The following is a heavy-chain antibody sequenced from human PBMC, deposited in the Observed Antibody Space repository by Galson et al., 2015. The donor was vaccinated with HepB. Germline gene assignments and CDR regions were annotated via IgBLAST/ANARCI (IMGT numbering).Heavy chain of an antibody. V-gene: IGHV4-39*07. J-gene: IGHJ3*02. D-gene: IGHD3-10*01. Sequence: SETLSLTCTVSGGSISSSSYYWGWIRQPPGKGLEWIGSIYYSGSTYYNPSLKSRVTISVDTSKNQFSLKLSSVTAADTAVYYCARAVSMVRGVMGAFDIWGQGTMVTVSS. CDR3: ARAVSMVRGVMGAFDI. CDR1: GGSISSSSYY. CDR2: IYYSGST.